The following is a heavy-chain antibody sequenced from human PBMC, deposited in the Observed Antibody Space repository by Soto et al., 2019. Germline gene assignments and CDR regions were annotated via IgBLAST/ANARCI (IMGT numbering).Heavy chain of an antibody. CDR1: GFTFSMYW. J-gene: IGHJ4*02. CDR3: TRGPRPSSVGTGAF. D-gene: IGHD3-10*01. Sequence: GGSLRLSGTASGFTFSMYWMHWVRQVPGKGPEWVSRISDDGSRADYADSVKGRFTISRDNAKNTLYLEMHVLRADDTAVYYCTRGPRPSSVGTGAFWGQGTPVTVSS. V-gene: IGHV3-74*01. CDR2: ISDDGSRA.